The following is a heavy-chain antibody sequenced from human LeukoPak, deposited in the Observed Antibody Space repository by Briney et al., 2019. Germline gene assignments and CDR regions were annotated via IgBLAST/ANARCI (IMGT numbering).Heavy chain of an antibody. Sequence: PGESLRLSCAASGFTFSSYGMHWVRQAPGKGLEWVAFIRYDGSNKYYADSVKGRFTISRDNSKNTLYLQMNSLRAEDTAVYYCAKDRYCSSTSCYGGYRFDPWGQGTLVTVSS. J-gene: IGHJ5*02. CDR2: IRYDGSNK. D-gene: IGHD2-2*01. CDR3: AKDRYCSSTSCYGGYRFDP. CDR1: GFTFSSYG. V-gene: IGHV3-30*02.